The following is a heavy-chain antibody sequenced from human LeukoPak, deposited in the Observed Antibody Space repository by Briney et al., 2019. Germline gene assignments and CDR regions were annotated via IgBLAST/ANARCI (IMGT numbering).Heavy chain of an antibody. CDR1: GGSFSGYY. Sequence: SETLSLTCAVYGGSFSGYYWSWIRQPPGKGLEWIGEINHSGSANYNPSLESRVTISVHTSKNQFSLKLSSVTAADTAVYYCARVFGGSGYYYQDYFDYWGQGTLVTVSS. D-gene: IGHD3-22*01. J-gene: IGHJ4*02. CDR2: INHSGSA. CDR3: ARVFGGSGYYYQDYFDY. V-gene: IGHV4-34*01.